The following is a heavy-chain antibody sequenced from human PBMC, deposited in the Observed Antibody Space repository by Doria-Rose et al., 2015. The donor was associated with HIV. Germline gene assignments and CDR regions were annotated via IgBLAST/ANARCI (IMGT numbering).Heavy chain of an antibody. CDR3: ARIKSSRWYHKYYFDF. D-gene: IGHD6-13*01. CDR1: GVSLNSPGMG. Sequence: QVTLKESGPVLVKPTETLTLTCTVSGVSLNSPGMGVSWIRQPPGKALEWLANIFSYDERSYKTSLKSRLTISRGTSESQVVLTMTDMDPVDTATYYCARIKSSRWYHKYYFDFWGQGTLVIVSA. CDR2: IFSYDER. V-gene: IGHV2-26*01. J-gene: IGHJ4*02.